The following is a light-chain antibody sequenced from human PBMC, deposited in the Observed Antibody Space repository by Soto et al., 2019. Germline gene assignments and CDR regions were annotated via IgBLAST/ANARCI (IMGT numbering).Light chain of an antibody. J-gene: IGKJ5*01. CDR1: QSISTS. CDR3: QQRGNWFLT. Sequence: EIVLTQSPATLSLSPGERATLSCRASQSISTSLGWYQQKPGQAPRLLIDDASKRAAGIPARFSGSGSGTDFTLTISSLEPEDFAVYYCQQRGNWFLTFGQGTRLEIK. V-gene: IGKV3-11*01. CDR2: DAS.